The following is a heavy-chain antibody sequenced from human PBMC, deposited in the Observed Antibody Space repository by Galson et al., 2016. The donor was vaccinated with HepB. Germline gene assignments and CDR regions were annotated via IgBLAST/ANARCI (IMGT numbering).Heavy chain of an antibody. CDR2: ISYDGSGK. V-gene: IGHV3-30*18. CDR1: GFTFSSNG. CDR3: AKFSGHDAFDI. J-gene: IGHJ3*02. Sequence: SLRLPYGASGFTFSSNGMHWVRQAPGKGLAWVAVISYDGSGKYYADSVKGRFPISRDNSKNTLYLQMNSLRAANTAVYYCAKFSGHDAFDIWGQGTMVAVSS.